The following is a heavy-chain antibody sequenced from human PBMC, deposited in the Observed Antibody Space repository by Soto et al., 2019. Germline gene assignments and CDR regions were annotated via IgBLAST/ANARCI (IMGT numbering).Heavy chain of an antibody. J-gene: IGHJ4*02. V-gene: IGHV3-23*01. Sequence: PGGSLRISCATSGLSFSDHAMHWVRQAPGEGLEWVSGIRGDLVTTPYADSVKGRFTISRDNSRDTLYLQMNSLRAEDTAIYYCVKEGKMGVEGFDFWGQGTLVTVSS. CDR3: VKEGKMGVEGFDF. D-gene: IGHD1-26*01. CDR2: IRGDLVTT. CDR1: GLSFSDHA.